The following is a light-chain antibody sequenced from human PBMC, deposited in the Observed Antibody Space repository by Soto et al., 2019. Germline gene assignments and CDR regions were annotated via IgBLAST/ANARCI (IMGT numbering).Light chain of an antibody. CDR1: QAISTY. J-gene: IGKJ4*01. CDR2: DAS. Sequence: DVQLTQSPSFLSASVGDRVTITCRASQAISTYLAWYQQKPGKAPKLLIYDASSLESGVPSRFSGSGSGTEFTLTISSLQPDDFATYYCQQYNSYPLTFGGGTKVDIK. CDR3: QQYNSYPLT. V-gene: IGKV1-9*01.